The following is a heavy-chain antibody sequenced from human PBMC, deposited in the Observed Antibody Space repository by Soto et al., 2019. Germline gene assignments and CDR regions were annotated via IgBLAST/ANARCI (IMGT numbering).Heavy chain of an antibody. CDR2: ISSSSSYI. Sequence: EVQLVESGGGLVKPGGSLRLSCAASRFTFSSYSMNWVRQAPGKGLEWVSSISSSSSYIYYADSVKGRFTISRDNAKNSLYLQMNSLRAEDTAVYYCARVPDLHLYYYGMDVWGQGTTVTVSS. V-gene: IGHV3-21*01. CDR3: ARVPDLHLYYYGMDV. J-gene: IGHJ6*02. D-gene: IGHD4-4*01. CDR1: RFTFSSYS.